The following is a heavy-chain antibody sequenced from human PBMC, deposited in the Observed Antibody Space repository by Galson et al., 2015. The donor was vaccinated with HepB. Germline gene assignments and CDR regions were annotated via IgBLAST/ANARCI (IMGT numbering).Heavy chain of an antibody. D-gene: IGHD6-13*01. V-gene: IGHV4-38-2*01. CDR1: GYSNSSGYY. CDR2: IFHSGTT. J-gene: IGHJ4*02. Sequence: ETLSLTCGVSGYSNSSGYYWGWIRQPPGKGLEWIGSIFHSGTTYYNPSLKSRVTISVDTSKNQFSLKLSSVTAVDTAVYYCARAAAADYWGQGILVTVSS. CDR3: ARAAAADY.